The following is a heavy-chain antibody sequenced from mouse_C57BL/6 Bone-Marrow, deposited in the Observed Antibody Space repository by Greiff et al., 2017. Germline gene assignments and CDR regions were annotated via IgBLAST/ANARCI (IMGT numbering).Heavy chain of an antibody. J-gene: IGHJ2*01. V-gene: IGHV1-81*01. CDR2: IYPRSGNT. D-gene: IGHD1-1*02. Sequence: QVQLQQSGAELARPGASVKLSCKASGYTFTSYGISWVKQRTGQGLEWIGEIYPRSGNTYYNEKFKGKATLTADKSSSTAYMVLRSLTSDDSAVXYCASWYCDGFYYFDYWGQGTTLTVSS. CDR1: GYTFTSYG. CDR3: ASWYCDGFYYFDY.